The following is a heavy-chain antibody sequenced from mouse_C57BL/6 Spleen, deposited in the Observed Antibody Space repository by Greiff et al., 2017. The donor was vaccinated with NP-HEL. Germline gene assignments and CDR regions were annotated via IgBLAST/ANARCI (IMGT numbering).Heavy chain of an antibody. D-gene: IGHD1-1*01. V-gene: IGHV1-59*01. J-gene: IGHJ3*01. Sequence: QVHVKQPGAELVRPGTSVKLSCKASGYTFTSYWMHWVKQRPGQGLEWIGVIDPSDSYTNYNQKFKGKATLTVDTSSSTAYMQLSSLTSEDSAVYYGASEFYYGSSPAWFAYWGQGTLVTVSA. CDR1: GYTFTSYW. CDR2: IDPSDSYT. CDR3: ASEFYYGSSPAWFAY.